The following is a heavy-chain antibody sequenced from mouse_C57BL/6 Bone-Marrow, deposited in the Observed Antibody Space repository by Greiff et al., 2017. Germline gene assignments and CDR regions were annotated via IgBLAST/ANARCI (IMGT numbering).Heavy chain of an antibody. CDR2: IYPGSGNT. CDR3: ARLYYYAMDY. V-gene: IGHV1-66*01. J-gene: IGHJ4*01. Sequence: QVQLQQSGPELVKPGASVKISCKASGYSFTSYYIHWVKQRPGQGLEWIGWIYPGSGNTKYNEKFKGKATLTADTSSSTAYMQLSSLTSEDSAVYYCARLYYYAMDYWGQGTSVTVSP. CDR1: GYSFTSYY.